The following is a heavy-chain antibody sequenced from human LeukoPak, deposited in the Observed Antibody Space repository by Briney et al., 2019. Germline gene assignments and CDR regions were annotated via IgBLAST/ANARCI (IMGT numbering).Heavy chain of an antibody. Sequence: PGGSLRLSCAASGFTFSSYSMNWVRQAPGKGLEWVSSISSSSSYIYYADSVKGRFTISRDNAKNSLYLQMNSLRAEDTAVYYCARSDGVLWFGELFSPSFDYWGQGTLVTVSS. V-gene: IGHV3-21*01. CDR1: GFTFSSYS. D-gene: IGHD3-10*01. CDR3: ARSDGVLWFGELFSPSFDY. CDR2: ISSSSSYI. J-gene: IGHJ4*02.